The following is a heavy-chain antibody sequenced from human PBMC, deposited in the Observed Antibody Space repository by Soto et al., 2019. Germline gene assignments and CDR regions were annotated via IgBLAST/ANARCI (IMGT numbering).Heavy chain of an antibody. D-gene: IGHD3-10*01. CDR2: IYFTGST. Sequence: QVQLQESGPGLVKPSGTLSLTCTVSGGSITSFYWDWIRQPPGKGLEWIGYIYFTGSTNYNPSLTSRVTISMDSSKRQFSLKLSSVSTADTAVYFCARHMAPGGSGNFDSWGQGTLVTVSS. CDR1: GGSITSFY. V-gene: IGHV4-59*01. J-gene: IGHJ4*02. CDR3: ARHMAPGGSGNFDS.